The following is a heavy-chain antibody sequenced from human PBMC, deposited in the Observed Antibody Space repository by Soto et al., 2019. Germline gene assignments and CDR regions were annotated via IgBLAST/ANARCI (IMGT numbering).Heavy chain of an antibody. Sequence: QVQLQESGPGLVKPSQTLSLTCTVSGGSISSGDYYWSWIRQPPGKGLEWIGYIYYSGSTYYNPSLKSRVTISVDTSKNQFSLKLSSVTAADTAVYYCARVVPAAGYYYYGMDVWGQGTTVTVSS. D-gene: IGHD6-13*01. V-gene: IGHV4-30-4*01. CDR1: GGSISSGDYY. CDR2: IYYSGST. J-gene: IGHJ6*02. CDR3: ARVVPAAGYYYYGMDV.